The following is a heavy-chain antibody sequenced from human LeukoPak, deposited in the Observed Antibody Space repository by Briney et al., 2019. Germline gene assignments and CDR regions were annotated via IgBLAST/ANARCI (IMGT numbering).Heavy chain of an antibody. V-gene: IGHV4-59*08. CDR3: AGNHDYGNWFDP. D-gene: IGHD4-17*01. CDR1: GGSISSYY. J-gene: IGHJ5*02. Sequence: PSETLSLTCTVSGGSISSYYWSWIRQPPGKGLGWIGYIYYSGSTNYNPSLKSRVTISVDTSKNQFSLKLSSVTAADTAVYYCAGNHDYGNWFDPWGQGTLVTVSS. CDR2: IYYSGST.